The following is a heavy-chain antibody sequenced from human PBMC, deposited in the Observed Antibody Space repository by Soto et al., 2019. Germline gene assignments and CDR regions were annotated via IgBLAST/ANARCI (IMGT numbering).Heavy chain of an antibody. V-gene: IGHV4-34*01. CDR1: GGSFSDYY. CDR3: ARDLRAEITLTVVVRYFDH. CDR2: INHSGST. J-gene: IGHJ4*02. Sequence: SETLSLTCAVYGGSFSDYYWSWIRQPPGKGLEWLGEINHSGSTNYNPSLKSRVTISVDTSKNQFSLKLSSVTAADTAVYYCARDLRAEITLTVVVRYFDHWGQGTLVTVS. D-gene: IGHD3-22*01.